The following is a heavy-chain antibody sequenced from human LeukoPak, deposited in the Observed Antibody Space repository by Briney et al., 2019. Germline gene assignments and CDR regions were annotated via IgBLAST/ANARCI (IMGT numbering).Heavy chain of an antibody. Sequence: GGSLRLSCAASGFAFTTYWMTWVRQAPGKGLEWVADINLDGNEVHYVDSLKDRFTISRDNARNSLYLQMDSLRAEDTAVCYCASGRHDFVHWGHGTLVTVSS. V-gene: IGHV3-7*01. CDR1: GFAFTTYW. J-gene: IGHJ4*01. D-gene: IGHD3-16*01. CDR3: ASGRHDFVH. CDR2: INLDGNEV.